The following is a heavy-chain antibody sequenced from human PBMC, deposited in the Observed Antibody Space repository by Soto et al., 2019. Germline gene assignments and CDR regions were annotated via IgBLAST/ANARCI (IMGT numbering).Heavy chain of an antibody. D-gene: IGHD3-10*01. Sequence: PGGALRLSCSASGFTVEDYTMDGVRQAPGKGLEWVSLISRAGGRPYYADSVKGRFTISRDNSRNSLFLQMNSLTTEDTALYYCAKPSRGGELPDYWGQGTLVTVSS. J-gene: IGHJ4*02. CDR1: GFTVEDYT. CDR2: ISRAGGRP. CDR3: AKPSRGGELPDY. V-gene: IGHV3-43*01.